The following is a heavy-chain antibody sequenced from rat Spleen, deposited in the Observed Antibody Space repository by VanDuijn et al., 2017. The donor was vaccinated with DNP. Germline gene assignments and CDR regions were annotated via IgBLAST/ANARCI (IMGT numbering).Heavy chain of an antibody. J-gene: IGHJ2*01. CDR2: ISPSGSST. D-gene: IGHD1-1*01. CDR3: TRYYDSFDY. V-gene: IGHV5S13*01. CDR1: RFTLSNYD. Sequence: EVQLVESGGGLVQPGRSLKVSCAVSRFTLSNYDMAWVRQAPTKGLEWVASISPSGSSTYYRDSVKGRFTISRDNAKNTLYLQMNSLRSEDTATYYCTRYYDSFDYWGRGVMVTVSS.